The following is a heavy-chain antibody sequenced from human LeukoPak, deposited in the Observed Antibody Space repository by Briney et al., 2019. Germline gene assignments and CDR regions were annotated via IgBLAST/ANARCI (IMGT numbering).Heavy chain of an antibody. D-gene: IGHD2/OR15-2a*01. CDR2: MYYSGST. CDR1: GGSLSSSSYY. CDR3: ARSLHLSAPFHV. V-gene: IGHV4-39*01. Sequence: PSETLSLTCTVSGGSLSSSSYYWGSVRQPPGRGLEWLGNMYYSGSTYYNPSLKSRVTISVDPSNNQFSLKLSSVTAADTAVYYCARSLHLSAPFHVWGQGTLVTVSS. J-gene: IGHJ4*02.